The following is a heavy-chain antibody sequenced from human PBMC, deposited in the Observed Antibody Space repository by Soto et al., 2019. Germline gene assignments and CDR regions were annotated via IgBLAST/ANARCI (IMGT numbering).Heavy chain of an antibody. CDR3: ASVFTGYDFWSGYYTWFDP. Sequence: SETLSLTCAVYGGSFIGYYWSWIRQPPGKGMEWIGEINHSGSTNYNPSLKSRVTISVDTSKNQFSLKLSSVTAADTAVYYCASVFTGYDFWSGYYTWFDPWGQGTLVTVSS. D-gene: IGHD3-3*01. J-gene: IGHJ5*02. CDR1: GGSFIGYY. V-gene: IGHV4-34*01. CDR2: INHSGST.